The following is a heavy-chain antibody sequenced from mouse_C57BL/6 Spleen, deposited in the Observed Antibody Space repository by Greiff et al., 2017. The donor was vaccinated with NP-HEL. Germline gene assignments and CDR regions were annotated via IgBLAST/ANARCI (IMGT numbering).Heavy chain of an antibody. CDR2: ISSGSSTI. J-gene: IGHJ4*01. CDR3: ARRTTVVPYAMDY. V-gene: IGHV5-17*01. Sequence: DVHLVESGGGLVKPGGSLKLSCAASGFTFSDYGMHWVRQAPEKGLEWVAYISSGSSTIYYADPVKGRFPISRDNAKNTLFLQMTRLRSEDIAMYYCARRTTVVPYAMDYWGQGTSVTVSS. CDR1: GFTFSDYG. D-gene: IGHD1-1*01.